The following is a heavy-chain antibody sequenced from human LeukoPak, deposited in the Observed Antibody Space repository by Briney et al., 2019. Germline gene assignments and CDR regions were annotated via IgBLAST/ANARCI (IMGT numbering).Heavy chain of an antibody. D-gene: IGHD2-15*01. V-gene: IGHV3-23*01. CDR1: GFTFSSYA. J-gene: IGHJ4*02. CDR2: ISGSGGST. CDR3: AKSRYCSGGSCYSYFDY. Sequence: GGSLRLSCAASGFTFSSYAMSWVRQAPGKGLEWVSAISGSGGSTYYADSVKGRFTISRDNSKNTLYLQMNSLRAEDTAVYYCAKSRYCSGGSCYSYFDYWGQGTLVTVSS.